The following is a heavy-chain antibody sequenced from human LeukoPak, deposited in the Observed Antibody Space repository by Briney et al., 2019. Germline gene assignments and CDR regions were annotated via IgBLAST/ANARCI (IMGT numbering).Heavy chain of an antibody. V-gene: IGHV3-23*01. CDR3: AKARSGSSSSCYNY. CDR1: GFTFRNYS. D-gene: IGHD2-2*02. Sequence: PGGSLRLSCAASGFTFRNYSMNWVPQAPGKGLEWVSGISASGGTTDYADSVKGRFAISRDNSNNTLYLQMNSLRAEDTAVYYCAKARSGSSSSCYNYWGQGTLVTFSS. J-gene: IGHJ4*02. CDR2: ISASGGTT.